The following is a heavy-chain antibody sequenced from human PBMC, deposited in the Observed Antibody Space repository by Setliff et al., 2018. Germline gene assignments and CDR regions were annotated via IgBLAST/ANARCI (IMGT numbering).Heavy chain of an antibody. V-gene: IGHV1-69*05. CDR3: ARVTRLSVDGYNYVSYYYYYMDV. D-gene: IGHD5-12*01. Sequence: SVKVSCKASGGTFSSYAISWVRQAPGQGLEWMGGIIPIFGTANYAQKFQGRVTITRDTSASTAYMELSSLRSEDTAVYYCARVTRLSVDGYNYVSYYYYYMDVWGKGTTVTVSS. J-gene: IGHJ6*03. CDR2: IIPIFGTA. CDR1: GGTFSSYA.